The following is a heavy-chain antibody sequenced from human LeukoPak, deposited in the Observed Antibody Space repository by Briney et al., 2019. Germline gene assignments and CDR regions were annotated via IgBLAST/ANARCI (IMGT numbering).Heavy chain of an antibody. V-gene: IGHV3-30*02. CDR2: IYYDGSKK. CDR1: GFTFSSCG. CDR3: AKDLYSSSWKTSPYYFDY. D-gene: IGHD6-13*01. Sequence: GGSLRLSCAASGFTFSSCGMHWVRQAPGKGLEWVAVIYYDGSKKYYADSVKGRFTISRDNSKNTLYLQMNSLRAEDTAVYYCAKDLYSSSWKTSPYYFDYWGQGTLVTVSS. J-gene: IGHJ4*02.